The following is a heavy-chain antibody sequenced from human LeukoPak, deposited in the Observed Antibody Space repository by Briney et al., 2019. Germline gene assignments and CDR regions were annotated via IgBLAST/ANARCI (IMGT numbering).Heavy chain of an antibody. CDR3: ARVGHIRQWLVPHADY. Sequence: ASVKVSCKASGYTFTSYYMHWVRQAPGQGLEWMGIINPSGGSTSYAQKFQGRVTMTRDTSTSTVYMELSSLRSQDTAVYYCARVGHIRQWLVPHADYWGQGTLVTVSS. CDR1: GYTFTSYY. V-gene: IGHV1-46*01. J-gene: IGHJ4*02. CDR2: INPSGGST. D-gene: IGHD6-19*01.